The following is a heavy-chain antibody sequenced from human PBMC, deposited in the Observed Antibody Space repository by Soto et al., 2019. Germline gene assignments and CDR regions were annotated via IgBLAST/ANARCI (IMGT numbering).Heavy chain of an antibody. CDR2: IIPIFGTA. Sequence: GASVKVSCKASGGTFSSYAISWVRQAPGQGLEWMGGIIPIFGTANYAQKFQGRVTITADKSTSTAYMELSSLRSEDTAVYYCARGKDSSSFRYPRPFDYWGQGTLVTVSS. J-gene: IGHJ4*02. D-gene: IGHD6-13*01. CDR1: GGTFSSYA. V-gene: IGHV1-69*06. CDR3: ARGKDSSSFRYPRPFDY.